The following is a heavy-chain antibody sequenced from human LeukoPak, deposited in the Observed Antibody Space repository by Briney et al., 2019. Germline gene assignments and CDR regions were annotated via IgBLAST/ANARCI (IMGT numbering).Heavy chain of an antibody. D-gene: IGHD3-3*01. J-gene: IGHJ3*02. V-gene: IGHV3-11*04. CDR1: GFTFSDYY. Sequence: GGSLRLSCAASGFTFSDYYMSWIRQAPGKGLEWVSYISSSGSTIYYADSVKGRFTISRDNAKNSLYLQMNSLRAEDTAVYYCARVTIFGADAFDIWGQGTMVTVSS. CDR3: ARVTIFGADAFDI. CDR2: ISSSGSTI.